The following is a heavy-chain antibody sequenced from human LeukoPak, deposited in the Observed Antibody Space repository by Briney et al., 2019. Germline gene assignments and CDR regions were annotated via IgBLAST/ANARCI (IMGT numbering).Heavy chain of an antibody. CDR2: ISGSGGST. Sequence: GGSLRLSCAASGFTFSDYYMSWIRQAPGKGLEWDSAISGSGGSTYYADSVKGRFTISRDNSKNTLYLQMNSLRAEDTAVYYCAKDLWQQHDYWGQGTLVTVSS. V-gene: IGHV3-23*01. J-gene: IGHJ4*02. CDR3: AKDLWQQHDY. CDR1: GFTFSDYY. D-gene: IGHD6-13*01.